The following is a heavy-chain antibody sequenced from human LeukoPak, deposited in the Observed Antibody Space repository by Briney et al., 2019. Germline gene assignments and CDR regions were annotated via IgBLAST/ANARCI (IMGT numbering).Heavy chain of an antibody. CDR2: MNPNSGNT. CDR1: GYTFTSYD. CDR3: ARAPDSGGYLSYYYYYYYMDV. Sequence: ASVKVSCKASGYTFTSYDINWVRQATGQGLEWMGWMNPNSGNTGYAQKFQGRVTMTRNTSISTAYMELSSLRSEDTAVYYCARAPDSGGYLSYYYYYYYMDVWGKGTTVTVSS. V-gene: IGHV1-8*01. J-gene: IGHJ6*03. D-gene: IGHD3-22*01.